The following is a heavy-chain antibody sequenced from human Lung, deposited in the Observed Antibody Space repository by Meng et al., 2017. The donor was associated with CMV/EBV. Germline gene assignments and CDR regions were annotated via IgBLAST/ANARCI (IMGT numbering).Heavy chain of an antibody. V-gene: IGHV3-15*01. CDR2: IKGKTDGETT. CDR3: STRRKFRGVDHFDY. CDR1: GLTFSDAW. D-gene: IGHD3-10*01. J-gene: IGHJ4*02. Sequence: GESXKISXAASGLTFSDAWMTWVRQAPGKGLEWVGRIKGKTDGETTDYAAPVKGRFTISRDDSKDMVYLQMNSLKTEDTAVYYCSTRRKFRGVDHFDYWGQGTLVTVSS.